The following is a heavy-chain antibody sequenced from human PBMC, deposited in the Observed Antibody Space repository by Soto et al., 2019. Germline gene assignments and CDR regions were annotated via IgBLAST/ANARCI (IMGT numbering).Heavy chain of an antibody. CDR3: ARFGGGMDV. J-gene: IGHJ6*02. Sequence: TSETLSLTCTVSGGSISSYYWSWIRQPPGKGLEWIGYINYSGSTHYNPSLKSRVTISVDKSKNQFSLKLSSVTAADTAVYYCARFGGGMDVWGQGTTVTVSS. CDR2: INYSGST. CDR1: GGSISSYY. D-gene: IGHD3-10*01. V-gene: IGHV4-59*12.